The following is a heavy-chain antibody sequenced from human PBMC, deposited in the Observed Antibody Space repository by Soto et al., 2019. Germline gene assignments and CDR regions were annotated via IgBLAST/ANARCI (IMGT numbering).Heavy chain of an antibody. Sequence: EVQLVESGGGLIQPGGSLRLSCAASGFTFSSNDMNWVRQAPGKGLEWGSLIYTGGSTYYADSVKCRFTISRDNSKNTLYLQMSSLRAEDTAVYYCATRPLLPGAPWGQGTMVTVSS. V-gene: IGHV3-53*01. D-gene: IGHD3-22*01. CDR3: ATRPLLPGAP. CDR1: GFTFSSND. CDR2: IYTGGST. J-gene: IGHJ3*01.